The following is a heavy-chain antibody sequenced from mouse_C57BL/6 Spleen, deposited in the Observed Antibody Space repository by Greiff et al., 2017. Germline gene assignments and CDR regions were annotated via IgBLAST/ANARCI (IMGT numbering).Heavy chain of an antibody. V-gene: IGHV5-9-1*02. CDR2: ISSGGDYI. J-gene: IGHJ2*01. D-gene: IGHD1-1*01. CDR1: GFTFSSYA. CDR3: TRGNGSFFDY. Sequence: DVMLVESGEGLVKPGGSLKLSCAASGFTFSSYAMSWVRQTPEKRLEWVAYISSGGDYIYYADTVKGRFTISRDNARNTLYLQMSSLKSEDTAMYYCTRGNGSFFDYWGQGTTLTVSS.